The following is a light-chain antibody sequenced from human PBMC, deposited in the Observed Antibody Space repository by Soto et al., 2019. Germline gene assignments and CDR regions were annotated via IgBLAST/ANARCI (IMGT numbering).Light chain of an antibody. CDR2: DAS. CDR3: QQYNSYPT. J-gene: IGKJ1*01. Sequence: DLTIPQSPSSLPAPVGARVTITFRASQSISSWLAWYQQKPGKAPKLLIYDASSLETGVPSRFSGSGSGTEFTLTISSLQPDDFATYYCQQYNSYPTFGQGTKVDIK. V-gene: IGKV1-5*01. CDR1: QSISSW.